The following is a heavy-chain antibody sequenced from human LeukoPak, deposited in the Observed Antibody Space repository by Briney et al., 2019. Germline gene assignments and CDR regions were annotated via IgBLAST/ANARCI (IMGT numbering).Heavy chain of an antibody. CDR3: ARDRRTMVRGVVYYFDY. V-gene: IGHV3-7*01. Sequence: PGGSLRLSCAASGFTFSSYWMSWVRQAPGKGLEWVANIKQDGSGKYYVDSVKGRFTISRDNAKNSLYLQMNSLRAEDTAVYYCARDRRTMVRGVVYYFDYWGQGTLVTVSS. J-gene: IGHJ4*02. D-gene: IGHD3-10*01. CDR2: IKQDGSGK. CDR1: GFTFSSYW.